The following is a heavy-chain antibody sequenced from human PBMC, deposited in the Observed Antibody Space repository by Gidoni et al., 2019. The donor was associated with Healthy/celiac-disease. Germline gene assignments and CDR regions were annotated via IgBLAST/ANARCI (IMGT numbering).Heavy chain of an antibody. CDR1: GYTFTGYY. V-gene: IGHV1-2*02. J-gene: IGHJ4*02. CDR3: ASPIGVSSGWYLIDY. CDR2: INPNSGGT. Sequence: QVQLAQSGAEVKKPGASVKVSCKALGYTFTGYYMHWVRQAPGQGLEWMGWINPNSGGTNYAQKFQGRVTMTRDTSISTAYMELSRLRSDDTAVYYCASPIGVSSGWYLIDYWGQGTLVTVSS. D-gene: IGHD6-19*01.